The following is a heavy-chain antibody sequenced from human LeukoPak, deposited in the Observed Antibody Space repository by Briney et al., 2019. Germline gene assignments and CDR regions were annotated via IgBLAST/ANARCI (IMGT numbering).Heavy chain of an antibody. CDR3: ARVEIAGAGDFWYFNL. J-gene: IGHJ2*01. CDR1: GFSFSNYG. V-gene: IGHV3-21*01. D-gene: IGHD6-13*01. CDR2: IRSTSSNT. Sequence: GGSLRLSCAASGFSFSNYGMTWVRQAPGKGLEWVSSIRSTSSNTYYADSVRGRLTISRDNAKNSLYLQMNSLRAEDTAVYYCARVEIAGAGDFWYFNLWGRGAQVTFSS.